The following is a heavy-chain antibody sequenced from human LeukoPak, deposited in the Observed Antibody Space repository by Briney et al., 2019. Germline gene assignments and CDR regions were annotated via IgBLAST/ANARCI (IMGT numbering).Heavy chain of an antibody. CDR1: GFTFSSYW. D-gene: IGHD3-3*01. CDR3: ARDEGFWSGSDY. CDR2: IKGVGSDK. V-gene: IGHV3-7*01. Sequence: GGSLRLSCAASGFTFSSYWMSWVRQAPGKGLEWVANIKGVGSDKYYVDSVKGRFTISRDNAKNSLYLQMNSLRVEDTAVYYCARDEGFWSGSDYWGQGTLVTVSS. J-gene: IGHJ4*02.